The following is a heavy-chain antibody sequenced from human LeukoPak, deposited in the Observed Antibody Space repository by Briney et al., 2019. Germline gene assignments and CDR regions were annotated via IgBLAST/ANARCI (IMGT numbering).Heavy chain of an antibody. Sequence: ALVKVSCKASGYTFTGYYMHWVRQAPGQGLEWMGRINPNSGGTNYAQKFQGRVTMTRDTSISTAYMELSRLRSDDTAVYYCARDEGYCTNGVCYTGYGMDVWGQGTTVTVSS. CDR2: INPNSGGT. D-gene: IGHD2-8*01. V-gene: IGHV1-2*06. J-gene: IGHJ6*02. CDR1: GYTFTGYY. CDR3: ARDEGYCTNGVCYTGYGMDV.